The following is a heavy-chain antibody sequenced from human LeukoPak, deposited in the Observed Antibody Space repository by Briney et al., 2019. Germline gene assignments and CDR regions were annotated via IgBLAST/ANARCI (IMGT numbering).Heavy chain of an antibody. CDR1: GFTFSNYA. V-gene: IGHV3-23*01. J-gene: IGHJ4*02. D-gene: IGHD1-14*01. Sequence: GSLRLSCAASGFTFSNYAMSWVRQAPGKGLEWVSAISGSGGSTYYADSVKGRFTISRDNAKNSLFLQMNSLRAEDTAVYYCARGNPGGEFYWGQGTLVTVSS. CDR3: ARGNPGGEFY. CDR2: ISGSGGST.